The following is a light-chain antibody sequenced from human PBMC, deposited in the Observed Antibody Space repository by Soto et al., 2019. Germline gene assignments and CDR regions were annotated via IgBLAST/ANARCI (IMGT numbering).Light chain of an antibody. CDR2: EVS. Sequence: QSALTQPPSASGSPGQSVTISCTGTSSDVGAYNFVSWFQQHPDKAPKLIIYEVSKWPSGVPDRFSGSKSGNTASLTVSGLQAEDEADYYCSSYAGNKVIFGGGTKPTVL. J-gene: IGLJ2*01. CDR3: SSYAGNKVI. V-gene: IGLV2-8*01. CDR1: SSDVGAYNF.